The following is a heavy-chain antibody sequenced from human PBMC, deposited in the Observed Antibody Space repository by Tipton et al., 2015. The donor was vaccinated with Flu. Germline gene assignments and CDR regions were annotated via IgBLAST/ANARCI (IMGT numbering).Heavy chain of an antibody. CDR2: ISSGGDNK. CDR1: GFAFSTFT. V-gene: IGHV3-30-3*01. D-gene: IGHD2-21*01. J-gene: IGHJ4*02. CDR3: VEEPDPTVNCNRADCLWPYYFAL. Sequence: RSLRLSCAASGFAFSTFTVHWVRHAPGKGLEWVGLISSGGDNKYYADSVKGRFTISRDNSNSTLFLQMNNLKTEDTAVYYCVEEPDPTVNCNRADCLWPYYFALWGQGTLVTVSS.